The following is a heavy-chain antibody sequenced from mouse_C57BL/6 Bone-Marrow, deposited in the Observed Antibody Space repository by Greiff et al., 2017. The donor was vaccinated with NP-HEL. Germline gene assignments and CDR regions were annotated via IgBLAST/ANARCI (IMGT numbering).Heavy chain of an antibody. D-gene: IGHD4-1*01. Sequence: EVKVEESGGGLVKPGGSLKLSCAASGFTFSSYTMSWVRQTPEKRLEWVATISGGGGNTYYPDSVKGRFTISRDNAKNTLYLQMSSLRSEDTALYYCARHRTGRFAYWGQGTLVTVSA. CDR3: ARHRTGRFAY. J-gene: IGHJ3*01. V-gene: IGHV5-9*01. CDR1: GFTFSSYT. CDR2: ISGGGGNT.